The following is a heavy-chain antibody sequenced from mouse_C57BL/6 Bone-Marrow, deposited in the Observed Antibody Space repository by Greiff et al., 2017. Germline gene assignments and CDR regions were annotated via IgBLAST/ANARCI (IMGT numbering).Heavy chain of an antibody. CDR1: GFNIKDDY. CDR3: TSVLHY. CDR2: INPENGDT. J-gene: IGHJ2*01. Sequence: VQLQQSGAELVRPGASVKLSCTASGFNIKDDYMHWVKQRPEQGLEWIGWINPENGDTEYASKFQGKATITADKSSNTAYLQLSSLTSEDTAIYYCTSVLHYWGQGTAPTVSS. V-gene: IGHV14-4*01.